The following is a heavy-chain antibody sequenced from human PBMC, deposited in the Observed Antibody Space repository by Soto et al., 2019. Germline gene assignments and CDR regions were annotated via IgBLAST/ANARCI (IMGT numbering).Heavy chain of an antibody. V-gene: IGHV1-18*01. CDR1: GYTFTSSG. J-gene: IGHJ4*02. Sequence: QVQLVQSGAEVKKPGASVKVSCKASGYTFTSSGISWVRQAPGQGLEWMGWISAYNGNTNYAQKLQGRVTMTTDTSKSAPYMELRSLGYDDTVVYYCARVKVDTAMVTPDYWCQGTLVTVSS. CDR3: ARVKVDTAMVTPDY. D-gene: IGHD5-18*01. CDR2: ISAYNGNT.